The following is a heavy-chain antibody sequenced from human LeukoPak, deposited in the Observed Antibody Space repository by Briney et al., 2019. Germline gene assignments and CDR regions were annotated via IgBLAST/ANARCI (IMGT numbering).Heavy chain of an antibody. Sequence: PGGSLRLSCAASGFIFNNFAMSWVRQAPGEGLEWVSGISGSGTSPYYADSVKGRFTISRDNSKNTVYLQMNSLRVEDTAVYYCAKSLRYSSGCHHFDYWGQGTLVTVSS. D-gene: IGHD6-19*01. CDR3: AKSLRYSSGCHHFDY. CDR1: GFIFNNFA. V-gene: IGHV3-23*01. J-gene: IGHJ4*02. CDR2: ISGSGTSP.